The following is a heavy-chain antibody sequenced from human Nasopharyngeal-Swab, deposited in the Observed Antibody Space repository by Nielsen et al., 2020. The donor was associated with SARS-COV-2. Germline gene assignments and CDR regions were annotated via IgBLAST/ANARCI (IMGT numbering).Heavy chain of an antibody. V-gene: IGHV1-2*06. CDR3: ARDLSNTGDALDI. CDR1: GDTFTGNF. J-gene: IGHJ6*04. Sequence: ASVKVSCKASGDTFTGNFMHWVRQAPGQGLEWMGRINPNSGGTKFAQKFQGRVTLTRDTSISTAYMELSRLRSDDTAVYYCARDLSNTGDALDIWGKGTSVTVSS. CDR2: INPNSGGT. D-gene: IGHD3-16*01.